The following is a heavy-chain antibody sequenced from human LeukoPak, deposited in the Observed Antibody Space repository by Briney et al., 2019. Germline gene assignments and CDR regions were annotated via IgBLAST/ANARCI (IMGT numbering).Heavy chain of an antibody. CDR3: ARDSSTGSSGSN. D-gene: IGHD6-19*01. CDR2: FDPEDGET. CDR1: GYTLTELS. J-gene: IGHJ4*02. Sequence: ASVKVSCKVSGYTLTELSMHWVRQAPGKGLEWMGGFDPEDGETIYAQKFRGRVTMTEDTSTDTAYMELRSLRSDDTAVYYCARDSSTGSSGSNWGRGTLVTVSS. V-gene: IGHV1-24*01.